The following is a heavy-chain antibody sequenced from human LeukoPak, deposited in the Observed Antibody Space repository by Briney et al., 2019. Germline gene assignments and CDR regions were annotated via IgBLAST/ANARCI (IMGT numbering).Heavy chain of an antibody. CDR3: ARGAGITGFGRYFDWFTPHAFDI. D-gene: IGHD3-9*01. J-gene: IGHJ3*02. Sequence: GGSLRLSCAASGFTFSNYWMTWVRQAPGKGLEWVANMNQDGSGKYYVDSAKGRFAISRDNAKNSLYLQMNNLRAEDTAVYYCARGAGITGFGRYFDWFTPHAFDIWGQGTMVTVSS. V-gene: IGHV3-7*01. CDR2: MNQDGSGK. CDR1: GFTFSNYW.